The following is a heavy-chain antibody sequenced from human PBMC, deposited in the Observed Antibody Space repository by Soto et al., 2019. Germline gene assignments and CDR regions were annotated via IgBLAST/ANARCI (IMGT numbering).Heavy chain of an antibody. J-gene: IGHJ4*02. Sequence: PGGSLRLSCAASGFTFSSYEMNWVRQAPGKGLEWVSYISSSGSTIYYADSVKGRFTISRDSAKNSLYLQMNSLRAEDTAVYYCARGMPGLFDYWGQGTLVTVSS. CDR2: ISSSGSTI. V-gene: IGHV3-48*03. CDR3: ARGMPGLFDY. CDR1: GFTFSSYE. D-gene: IGHD2-2*01.